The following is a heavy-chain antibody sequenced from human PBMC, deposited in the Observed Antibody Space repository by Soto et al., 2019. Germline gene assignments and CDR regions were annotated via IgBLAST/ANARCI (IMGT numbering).Heavy chain of an antibody. Sequence: QVRLMQSGAEVKKPGASVQVSCKASGYTFSNYGISWVRQAPGQGLEWMGWTSGNKGDTKYAQTVQGRVNMTTDTSTSTVYMDLRSLRSDDTAVYYCARATRDYYYYYGLDAWGQGTTVTVSS. CDR2: TSGNKGDT. CDR3: ARATRDYYYYYGLDA. D-gene: IGHD3-10*01. CDR1: GYTFSNYG. V-gene: IGHV1-18*01. J-gene: IGHJ6*02.